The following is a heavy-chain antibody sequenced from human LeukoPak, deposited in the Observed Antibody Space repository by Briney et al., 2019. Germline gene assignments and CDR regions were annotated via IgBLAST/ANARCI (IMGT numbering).Heavy chain of an antibody. Sequence: SETLSLTCTVSGYSISSGYYWGWIRQPPGKGLEWIGSGSTYYNPSLKSRVTISVDTSKNQFSLKLSSVTAADTAVYYCARGPYYYDSSGYYRAHFARHAFDIWGQGTMVTVSS. D-gene: IGHD3-22*01. V-gene: IGHV4-38-2*02. J-gene: IGHJ3*02. CDR3: ARGPYYYDSSGYYRAHFARHAFDI. CDR1: GYSISSGYY. CDR2: SGST.